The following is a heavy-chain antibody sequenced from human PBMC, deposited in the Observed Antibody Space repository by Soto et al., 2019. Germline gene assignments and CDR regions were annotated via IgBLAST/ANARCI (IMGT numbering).Heavy chain of an antibody. CDR2: VYRTGSV. CDR3: VDVLTGSTFGY. D-gene: IGHD1-20*01. CDR1: GVSIGTSGDY. J-gene: IGHJ4*02. Sequence: TLSLTCTVTGVSIGTSGDYWGWVRQPPGKGLEWIGSVYRTGSVYYNPSLYNPSLESRLSITVDTSKNQFSLKLRSVTAADTAVYYCVDVLTGSTFGYWGQGTLVTVSS. V-gene: IGHV4-39*01.